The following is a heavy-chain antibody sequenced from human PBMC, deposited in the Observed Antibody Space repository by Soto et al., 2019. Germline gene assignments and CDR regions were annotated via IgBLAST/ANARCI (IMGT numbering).Heavy chain of an antibody. CDR1: GGSVGNYA. V-gene: IGHV1-69*06. J-gene: IGHJ5*02. CDR2: ISPIFGTP. CDR3: CAYPRGKVGATWFDR. D-gene: IGHD1-26*01. Sequence: SVKVSCMASGGSVGNYAISWVRQAPGQGREWMGAISPIFGTPNYAQKFQGRVTVTADKSTHTAYMEMGSLRFEDAAIYYSCAYPRGKVGATWFDRWGQGTLVTVSS.